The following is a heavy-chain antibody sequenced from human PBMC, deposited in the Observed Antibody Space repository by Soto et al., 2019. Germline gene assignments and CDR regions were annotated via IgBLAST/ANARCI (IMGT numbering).Heavy chain of an antibody. CDR1: GYTFTSYD. V-gene: IGHV1-8*01. Sequence: ASVKVSCKASGYTFTSYDINWVRQATGQGLEWMGWMNSSSGNTGYAQKFQGRVTMTRNTSISTAYMGLSSLRSEDTAVYYCARERSAAGTGWFDPWGQGTLVTVSS. D-gene: IGHD6-13*01. CDR2: MNSSSGNT. J-gene: IGHJ5*02. CDR3: ARERSAAGTGWFDP.